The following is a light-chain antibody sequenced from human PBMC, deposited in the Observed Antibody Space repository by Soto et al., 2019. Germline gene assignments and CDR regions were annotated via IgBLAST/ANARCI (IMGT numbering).Light chain of an antibody. CDR2: DVS. J-gene: IGLJ2*01. V-gene: IGLV2-11*01. Sequence: SVLTQPRSVSGSPGQSVTISCTATTSDVGGYNYVSWYQHHPGKAPKLIIYDVSKRPSGVPDRFSGSKSGNTASLSISGLQAEDEADYHCCSYAGYYTVTFGGGTQLTVL. CDR1: TSDVGGYNY. CDR3: CSYAGYYTVT.